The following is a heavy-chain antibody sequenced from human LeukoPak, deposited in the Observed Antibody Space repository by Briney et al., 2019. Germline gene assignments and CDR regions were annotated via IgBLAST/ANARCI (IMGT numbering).Heavy chain of an antibody. V-gene: IGHV4-38-2*02. D-gene: IGHD3-10*01. CDR2: IYHSGST. Sequence: SETLSLTCTVSGYSISSGYYWGWIRQPPGKGLEWIGSIYHSGSTYYNPSLKSRVTISVDTSKNQFSLKLSSVTAADTAVYYCARDGIRLLLWFGESTIQGFDPWGQGTLVTVSS. CDR1: GYSISSGYY. J-gene: IGHJ5*02. CDR3: ARDGIRLLLWFGESTIQGFDP.